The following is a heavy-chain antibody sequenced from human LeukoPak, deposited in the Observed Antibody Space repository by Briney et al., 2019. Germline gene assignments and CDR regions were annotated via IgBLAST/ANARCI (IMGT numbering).Heavy chain of an antibody. J-gene: IGHJ4*02. V-gene: IGHV1-18*01. CDR3: RGAYGDK. CDR1: GYIFTSHG. D-gene: IGHD4-17*01. Sequence: ASVKVSCKASGYIFTSHGISWVRQAPGQGLEWMGWISPYNGNTNYAQKVQGRLTLTTDISTNTAYMELRSLRSDDTAVYCARGAYGDKWGQGTMVTVSS. CDR2: ISPYNGNT.